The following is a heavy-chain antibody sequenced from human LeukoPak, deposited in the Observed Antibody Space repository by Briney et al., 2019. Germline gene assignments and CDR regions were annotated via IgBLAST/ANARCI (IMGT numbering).Heavy chain of an antibody. Sequence: SETLSLTCAVYGESFSDDYWTWIRQPPGKGLEWIGESTHSGSTNYNPSLKSRVTISVDTSKSQFSLKLTSMTAADTGVYYCARGRTGAAALDFWGPGTLVNVSS. V-gene: IGHV4-34*01. CDR3: ARGRTGAAALDF. D-gene: IGHD2-2*01. CDR1: GESFSDDY. CDR2: STHSGST. J-gene: IGHJ4*02.